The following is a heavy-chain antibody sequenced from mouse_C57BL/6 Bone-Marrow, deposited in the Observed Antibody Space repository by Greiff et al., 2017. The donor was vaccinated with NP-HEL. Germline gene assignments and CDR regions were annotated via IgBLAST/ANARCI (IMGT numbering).Heavy chain of an antibody. CDR3: ARSGAYYSNYVGY. D-gene: IGHD2-5*01. J-gene: IGHJ2*01. V-gene: IGHV1-69*01. CDR1: GYTFTSYW. Sequence: QVQLQQPGAELVMPGASVKLSCKASGYTFTSYWMHWVKQRPGPGLEWIGEIDPSDSYTNYNQKFKGKSTLTVDKSSSTAYMQLSSLTSEDSAVYYCARSGAYYSNYVGYWGQGTTLTVSS. CDR2: IDPSDSYT.